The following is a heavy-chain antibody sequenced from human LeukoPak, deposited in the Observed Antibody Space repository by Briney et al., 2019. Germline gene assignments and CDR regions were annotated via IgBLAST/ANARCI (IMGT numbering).Heavy chain of an antibody. Sequence: ASVKVSCKASGYTFTNYDINWVRQATGQGLEGMGWMNPNSGNTGYAQKFQGRITMTRNTSINTAYMELSSLRSEDTAVYYCARSGSYYTARFDYWGQGTLVTVSS. D-gene: IGHD3-10*01. J-gene: IGHJ4*02. CDR2: MNPNSGNT. CDR1: GYTFTNYD. V-gene: IGHV1-8*01. CDR3: ARSGSYYTARFDY.